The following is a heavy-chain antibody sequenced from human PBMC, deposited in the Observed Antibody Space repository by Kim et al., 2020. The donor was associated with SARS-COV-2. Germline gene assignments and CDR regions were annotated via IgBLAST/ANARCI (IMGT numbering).Heavy chain of an antibody. CDR3: AKVIDSSGYYYVWSGRYFDL. J-gene: IGHJ2*01. D-gene: IGHD3-22*01. CDR1: GFTFSSYA. V-gene: IGHV3-23*01. Sequence: GGSLRLSCAASGFTFSSYAMSWVRQAPGKGLEWVSAISGSGGSTYYADSVKGRFTISRDNSKNTLYLQMNSLRAEDTAVYYCAKVIDSSGYYYVWSGRYFDLWGRGTLVTVSS. CDR2: ISGSGGST.